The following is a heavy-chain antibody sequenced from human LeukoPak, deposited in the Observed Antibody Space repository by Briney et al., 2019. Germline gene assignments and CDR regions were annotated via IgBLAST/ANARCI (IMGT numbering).Heavy chain of an antibody. CDR2: IYTSGST. D-gene: IGHD3-22*01. J-gene: IGHJ4*02. Sequence: SETLSLTCTVSGGSISSYYWSWIRQPAGKGLEWIGRIYTSGSTNYNPSLKSRVTMSVDTSKNQFSLKLSSVAAADTAVYYCARVSDSSGYLDYWGQGTLVTVSS. V-gene: IGHV4-4*07. CDR1: GGSISSYY. CDR3: ARVSDSSGYLDY.